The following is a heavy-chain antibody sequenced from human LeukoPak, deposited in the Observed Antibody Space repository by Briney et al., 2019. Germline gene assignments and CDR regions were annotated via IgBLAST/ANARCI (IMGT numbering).Heavy chain of an antibody. CDR2: ISAYNENT. Sequence: APVKVSCKASGYTFDSYGISWVRQAPGRGLEWMGWISAYNENTNYAQKVQGRVIMTTDKSTSTAYMELRSLRSDDTTVYYCAGESLLRYCNDIRCHYDHYGMDVWGQGTRVTVSS. J-gene: IGHJ6*02. CDR3: AGESLLRYCNDIRCHYDHYGMDV. D-gene: IGHD3-22*01. V-gene: IGHV1-18*01. CDR1: GYTFDSYG.